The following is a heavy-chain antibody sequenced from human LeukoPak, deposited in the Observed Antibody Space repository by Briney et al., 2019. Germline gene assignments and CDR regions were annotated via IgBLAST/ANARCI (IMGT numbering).Heavy chain of an antibody. J-gene: IGHJ5*02. D-gene: IGHD6-13*01. CDR1: GGTVSSYA. CDR2: IIPIFGTA. V-gene: IGHV1-69*06. Sequence: ASVKVSCKASGGTVSSYAISWVRQAPGQGLEWMGGIIPIFGTANYAQKFQGRVTITADKSTSTAYMELSSLRSEDTAVYYCARGRPTTSIAAAGVNWFDPWGQGTLVTVSS. CDR3: ARGRPTTSIAAAGVNWFDP.